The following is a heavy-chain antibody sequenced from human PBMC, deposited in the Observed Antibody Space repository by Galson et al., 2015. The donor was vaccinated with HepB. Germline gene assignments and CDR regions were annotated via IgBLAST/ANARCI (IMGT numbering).Heavy chain of an antibody. CDR1: GFTFDDYA. J-gene: IGHJ6*02. CDR3: AKDSYYGAEPDYYYGMDV. D-gene: IGHD3-22*01. Sequence: SLRLSCAASGFTFDDYAMHWVRQAPGKGLEWVSGISWNSGSIGYADSVKGRFTISRDNAKNSLYLQMNSLRAEDTALYYCAKDSYYGAEPDYYYGMDVWGQGTTVTVSS. V-gene: IGHV3-9*01. CDR2: ISWNSGSI.